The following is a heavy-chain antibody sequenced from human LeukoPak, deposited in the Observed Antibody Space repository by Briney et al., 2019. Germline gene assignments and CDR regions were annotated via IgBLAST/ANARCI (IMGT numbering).Heavy chain of an antibody. CDR1: GDSVSSNSAA. D-gene: IGHD3-22*01. CDR2: TYYRSKWYN. V-gene: IGHV6-1*01. Sequence: SQTLSLTCAISGDSVSSNSAAWNWIRQSPSRGLECLGRTYYRSKWYNDYAVSVKSRITINPDTSKNQFSLQLNSVTPEDTAVYYCAREDYYDSSGRYDYYYGMDVWGQGTTVTVSS. J-gene: IGHJ6*02. CDR3: AREDYYDSSGRYDYYYGMDV.